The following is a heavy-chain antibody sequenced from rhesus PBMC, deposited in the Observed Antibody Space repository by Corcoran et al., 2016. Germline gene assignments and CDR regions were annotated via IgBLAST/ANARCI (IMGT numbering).Heavy chain of an antibody. Sequence: QLQLQESGPGLVKPSETLSLTCAVSGGSISSSNWWSWIRQSPGKGLEWIGGIYGSGGSTEYNPSLQMRVTISIDTSKNQFSLQLSSVPAADTVVYYCARHEDIAAAGMFDVWGPGVLVTFSS. CDR1: GGSISSSNW. J-gene: IGHJ5-1*01. CDR3: ARHEDIAAAGMFDV. D-gene: IGHD6-25*01. V-gene: IGHV4-93*02. CDR2: IYGSGGST.